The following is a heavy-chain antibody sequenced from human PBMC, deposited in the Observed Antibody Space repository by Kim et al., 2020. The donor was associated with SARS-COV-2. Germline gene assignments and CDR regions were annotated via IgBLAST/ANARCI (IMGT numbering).Heavy chain of an antibody. CDR1: GYTFTSYA. D-gene: IGHD6-19*01. Sequence: ASVKVSCKASGYTFTSYAMHWVRQAPGQRLEWMGWINAGNGNTKYSQKFQGRVTITRDTSASTAYMELSSLRSEDTAVYYCARAASSSGWDRNFDYWGQGTLVTVSS. CDR3: ARAASSSGWDRNFDY. V-gene: IGHV1-3*01. CDR2: INAGNGNT. J-gene: IGHJ4*02.